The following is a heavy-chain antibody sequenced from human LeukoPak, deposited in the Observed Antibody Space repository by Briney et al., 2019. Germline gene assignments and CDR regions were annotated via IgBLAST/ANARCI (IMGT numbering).Heavy chain of an antibody. Sequence: SVKVSCKASGGTFSSYAISWVRQAPGQGLEWMGGIIPIFGTANYAQKFQGRVTITADESTSTAYMELSSLRSEDTAVYYCAREYSGSYSFDYWGQGTLVTVSS. CDR3: AREYSGSYSFDY. J-gene: IGHJ4*02. CDR2: IIPIFGTA. V-gene: IGHV1-69*13. D-gene: IGHD1-26*01. CDR1: GGTFSSYA.